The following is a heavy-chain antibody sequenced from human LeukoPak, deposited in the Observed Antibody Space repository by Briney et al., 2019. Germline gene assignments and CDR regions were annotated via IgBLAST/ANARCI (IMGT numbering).Heavy chain of an antibody. CDR2: ISYDGSNK. J-gene: IGHJ5*02. CDR3: AARPGYCSSTSCYMDWFDP. Sequence: GSLRLSCAASGFTFSSYGMHWVRQAPGKGLEWVAVISYDGSNKYYVDSVKGRFTISRDNSKNTLYLQMNSLRAEDTAVYYCAARPGYCSSTSCYMDWFDPWGQGTLVTVSS. D-gene: IGHD2-2*02. CDR1: GFTFSSYG. V-gene: IGHV3-30*03.